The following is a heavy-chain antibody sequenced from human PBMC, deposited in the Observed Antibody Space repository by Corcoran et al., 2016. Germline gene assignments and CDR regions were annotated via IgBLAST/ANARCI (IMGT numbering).Heavy chain of an antibody. Sequence: QVLLQESGPGLVKPSETLSLTCTVSAASISRYYWSWVRQSPGKGLQWIGYVEISGDTNYDPSLRGRVTISLDTSKNQLSLMMTSVSAADTAVYYCARRRDYFDYWGQGTLVSVSS. CDR1: AASISRYY. J-gene: IGHJ4*02. CDR2: VEISGDT. V-gene: IGHV4-59*01. CDR3: ARRRDYFDY.